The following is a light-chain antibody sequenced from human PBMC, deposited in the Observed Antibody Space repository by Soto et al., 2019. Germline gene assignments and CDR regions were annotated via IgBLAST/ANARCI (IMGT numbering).Light chain of an antibody. J-gene: IGKJ1*01. CDR3: QQYGREPRT. CDR1: QSVSSS. Sequence: EIVLTQSPATLSLSPGERATLSCRASQSVSSSLAWYQQKPGQAPRLLIYGASSRATGIPDRFSGSGSGTDFALTISRLEPEDFAVYYCQQYGREPRTFGQGTKGDSK. V-gene: IGKV3-20*01. CDR2: GAS.